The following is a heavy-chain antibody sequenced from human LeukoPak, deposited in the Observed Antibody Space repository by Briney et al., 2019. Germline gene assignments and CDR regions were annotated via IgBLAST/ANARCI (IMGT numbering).Heavy chain of an antibody. CDR2: IYYSGST. CDR1: GGSISSGDHY. CDR3: ARASFAPGGGDY. Sequence: SQTLSLTCTVSGGSISSGDHYWSWIRQPPGKGLEWIGYIYYSGSTYYNPSLKSRVTTSVDTSKNQFSLKLSSVTAADTAVYYCARASFAPGGGDYWGQGTLVTVSS. D-gene: IGHD3-10*01. V-gene: IGHV4-30-4*08. J-gene: IGHJ4*02.